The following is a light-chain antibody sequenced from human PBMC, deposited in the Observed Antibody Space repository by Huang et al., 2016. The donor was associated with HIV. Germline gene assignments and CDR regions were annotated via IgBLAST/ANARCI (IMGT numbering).Light chain of an antibody. V-gene: IGKV2-28*01. CDR3: MQALHPPWT. CDR1: QSLLHSNGYNY. Sequence: DIVMTQSPVSLTVNPGEPASISCRSSQSLLHSNGYNYLDWYLEKPGQSPQLLIYLGFKRASGVPDRFSGSGSGTDFTLKISRVEAEDVGVYYCMQALHPPWTFGQGTKVEIK. J-gene: IGKJ1*01. CDR2: LGF.